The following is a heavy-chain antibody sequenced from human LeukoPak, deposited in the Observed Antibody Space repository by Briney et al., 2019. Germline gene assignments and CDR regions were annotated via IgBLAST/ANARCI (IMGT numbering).Heavy chain of an antibody. CDR2: IRSKGYGGAT. CDR3: TRGGSDGDRQFDS. V-gene: IGHV3-49*04. Sequence: PGGSLRLSCSASGFTFEDYAMSWVRQAPGKGLEWIGFIRSKGYGGATEYAPSVTGRFTISRDDSTFIVYLQLNSLRSDDTAVYYCTRGGSDGDRQFDSWGQGTLVTVSS. CDR1: GFTFEDYA. J-gene: IGHJ4*02. D-gene: IGHD4-17*01.